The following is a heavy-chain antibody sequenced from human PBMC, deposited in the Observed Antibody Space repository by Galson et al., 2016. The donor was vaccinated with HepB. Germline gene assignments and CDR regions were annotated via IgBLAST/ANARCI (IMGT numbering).Heavy chain of an antibody. J-gene: IGHJ4*02. CDR1: GLTFSTYS. CDR2: ITATAGRT. D-gene: IGHD1-14*01. V-gene: IGHV3-23*01. CDR3: GTLPNRNDFDF. Sequence: SLRLSCAASGLTFSTYSMSWVRQAPGKGLEWVASITATAGRTYLADSVRGRFTISSDNAKNTVYLHMDGLRAEDTAVYYCGTLPNRNDFDFWGQGTQVTVSS.